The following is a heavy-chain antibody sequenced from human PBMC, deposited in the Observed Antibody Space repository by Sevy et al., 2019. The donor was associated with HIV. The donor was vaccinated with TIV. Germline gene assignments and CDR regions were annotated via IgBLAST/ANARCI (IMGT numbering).Heavy chain of an antibody. D-gene: IGHD2-15*01. Sequence: GGSLRLSCAASGFTFSSYAMNWVRQAPGKGLEWVSAISGSGGSTYYADSVKGRFTISRDNSKNTLYLQMNSLRAEDTAVYYCAKDGSCSGGSCRYWDSFDYWGQGTLVTVSS. J-gene: IGHJ4*02. CDR1: GFTFSSYA. CDR3: AKDGSCSGGSCRYWDSFDY. V-gene: IGHV3-23*01. CDR2: ISGSGGST.